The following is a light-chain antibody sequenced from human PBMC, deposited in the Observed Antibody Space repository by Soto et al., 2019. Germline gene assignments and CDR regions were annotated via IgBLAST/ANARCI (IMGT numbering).Light chain of an antibody. V-gene: IGLV2-18*02. Sequence: QSVLTQPPSVSGSPGQSVTISCTGTSSDVGSYNRVSWYQQPPGTAPKLMIYEVSNRPSGVPDRFSGSKSGNTASLTISGLQAEDEADYYCSSYTTSSTYVFGTGTKVPVL. CDR1: SSDVGSYNR. CDR2: EVS. J-gene: IGLJ1*01. CDR3: SSYTTSSTYV.